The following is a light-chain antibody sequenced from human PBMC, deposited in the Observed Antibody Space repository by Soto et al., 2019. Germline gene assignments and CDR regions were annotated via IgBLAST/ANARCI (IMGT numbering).Light chain of an antibody. J-gene: IGKJ2*01. CDR2: AAS. V-gene: IGKV1-39*01. CDR1: QSIAYY. CDR3: QQSSNSPMYT. Sequence: DIQMTQSPSSLSASVGDRVTITCRASQSIAYYLNWFQQKPGKAPKLLIYAASSLQSGVPSRFSGSGSGTDFTLTISSLQPEDFATYYCQQSSNSPMYTFGQGIKL.